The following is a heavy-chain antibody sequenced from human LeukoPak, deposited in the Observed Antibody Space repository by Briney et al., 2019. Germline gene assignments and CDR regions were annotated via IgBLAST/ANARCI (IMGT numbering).Heavy chain of an antibody. D-gene: IGHD6-13*01. J-gene: IGHJ4*02. CDR1: GGSLSSYY. CDR3: ARQYSSSWYLDY. CDR2: IYTSGST. V-gene: IGHV4-4*07. Sequence: PSETLSLTCTVSGGSLSSYYWSWIRQPAGKGLQWIGRIYTSGSTNYNPSLKSRVSISVDKSKNQFSLKLSSVTAADTAVYYCARQYSSSWYLDYWGQGTLVTVSS.